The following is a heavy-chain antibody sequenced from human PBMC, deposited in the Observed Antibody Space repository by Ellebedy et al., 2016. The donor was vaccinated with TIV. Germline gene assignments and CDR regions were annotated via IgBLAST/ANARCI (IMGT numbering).Heavy chain of an antibody. V-gene: IGHV1-46*01. J-gene: IGHJ4*02. D-gene: IGHD3-10*01. CDR1: GYTFTSYY. CDR2: INPSGGST. Sequence: ASVKVSCKASGYTFTSYYMHWVRQAPGQGLEWMGIINPSGGSTSNAQKIQGRVTMTRDTSTSTVYMELTSLRSEDTAVYYCAREGYGSGSYLLFDFWGQGTLVTVSS. CDR3: AREGYGSGSYLLFDF.